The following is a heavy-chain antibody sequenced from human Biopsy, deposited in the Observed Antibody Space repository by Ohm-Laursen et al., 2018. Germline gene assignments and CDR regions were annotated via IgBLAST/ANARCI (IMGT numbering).Heavy chain of an antibody. Sequence: ASVKVSYKASGYTFAGYYLHWVRQAPRHGLEWMGWINPNSGNANYAQSFQGRLTVTRDTSISTAYMELTSLTFDDTAIYYCARVPAYPSIDGYYGLDLWGQGTTVIVSS. V-gene: IGHV1-2*02. J-gene: IGHJ6*02. CDR1: GYTFAGYY. CDR2: INPNSGNA. D-gene: IGHD3-9*01. CDR3: ARVPAYPSIDGYYGLDL.